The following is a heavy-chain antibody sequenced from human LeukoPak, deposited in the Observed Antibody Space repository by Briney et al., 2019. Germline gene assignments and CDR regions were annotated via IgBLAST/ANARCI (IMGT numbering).Heavy chain of an antibody. J-gene: IGHJ4*02. CDR3: ARDPAAAVPRFDY. CDR2: ISSSSSYI. V-gene: IGHV3-21*01. Sequence: GGSLRLSCAASGFTFSSYSMNWVRQAPGKGLEWVSSISSSSSYIYYADSVKGRFTISRDNAKNSLYLQMNSLRAEDTAVYYCARDPAAAVPRFDYWGQGTLVTVSS. CDR1: GFTFSSYS. D-gene: IGHD6-13*01.